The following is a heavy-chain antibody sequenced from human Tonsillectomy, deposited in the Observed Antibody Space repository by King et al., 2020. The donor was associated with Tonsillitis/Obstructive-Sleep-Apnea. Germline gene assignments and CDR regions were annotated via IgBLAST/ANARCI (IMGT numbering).Heavy chain of an antibody. D-gene: IGHD1-26*01. CDR3: ARDRRGVGRSLDY. J-gene: IGHJ4*02. CDR1: GYTFTTYG. Sequence: VQLVESGSELKKPGASVKVSCKASGYTFTTYGVNWMRQAPGQGLEWMGWINTNTGNPTYGQGFTGRFVFSLDTSVSTAYMQIGSLKAEDTAMYYCARDRRGVGRSLDYWGQGTLVTVSS. V-gene: IGHV7-4-1*01. CDR2: INTNTGNP.